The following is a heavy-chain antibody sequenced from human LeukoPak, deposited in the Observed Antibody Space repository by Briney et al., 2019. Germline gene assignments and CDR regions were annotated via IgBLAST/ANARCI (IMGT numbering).Heavy chain of an antibody. V-gene: IGHV3-21*01. CDR1: GFTFSSYW. CDR3: ATGKHYYDSSGYYFYYFDY. Sequence: PGGSLRLSCAASGFTFSSYWMSWVRQAPGKGLEWVSFISSSSSYIYYADSVRGRFTISRDNAKNSLYLQMNSLRAEDTAVYYCATGKHYYDSSGYYFYYFDYWGQGTLVTVSS. D-gene: IGHD3-22*01. CDR2: ISSSSSYI. J-gene: IGHJ4*02.